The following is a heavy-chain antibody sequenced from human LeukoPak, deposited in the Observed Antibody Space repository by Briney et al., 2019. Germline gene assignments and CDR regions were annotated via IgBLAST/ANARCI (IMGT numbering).Heavy chain of an antibody. D-gene: IGHD3-3*01. V-gene: IGHV3-66*02. CDR3: ARIGSPGVAYYGMDV. J-gene: IGHJ6*02. Sequence: PGGSLRLSCAASGFTVGNTYMSWARQAPGKGLEWVSVIHDGGTTYYAASVEGRFTIARDNSRNTLSLQMNSLTTEDTAVYYCARIGSPGVAYYGMDVWGQGTTVTVSS. CDR1: GFTVGNTY. CDR2: IHDGGTT.